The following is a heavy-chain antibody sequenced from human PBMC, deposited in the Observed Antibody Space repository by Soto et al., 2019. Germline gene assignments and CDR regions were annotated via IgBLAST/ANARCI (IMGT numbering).Heavy chain of an antibody. V-gene: IGHV3-74*01. D-gene: IGHD5-12*01. Sequence: EVLLVESGGGLVQPGGSLRLSCAASGFNFNFYWMHWVRQAPGKGLVWVSRINGDGSTADYADSVKGRFTISRDNAKNTLFLQMDSLRVEDTAVYYCVRDSPNNLADADTVASWFDPWGQGTLVTVSS. CDR3: VRDSPNNLADADTVASWFDP. J-gene: IGHJ5*02. CDR1: GFNFNFYW. CDR2: INGDGSTA.